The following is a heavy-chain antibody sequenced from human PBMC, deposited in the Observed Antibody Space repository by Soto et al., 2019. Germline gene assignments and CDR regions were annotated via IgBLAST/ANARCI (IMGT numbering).Heavy chain of an antibody. CDR1: GVTFNDYY. CDR3: ARKGGGALYGMDV. CDR2: ISSSGTTI. J-gene: IGHJ6*02. Sequence: QVQLVESGGGLVKPGGSLRLSCAASGVTFNDYYMNWIRQAPGKGLEWVSYISSSGTTIYYADSVKGRFTISRDNAKNSLYLKGNSLRAGDTAVYYCARKGGGALYGMDVGGQGTTVTVSS. D-gene: IGHD3-16*01. V-gene: IGHV3-11*01.